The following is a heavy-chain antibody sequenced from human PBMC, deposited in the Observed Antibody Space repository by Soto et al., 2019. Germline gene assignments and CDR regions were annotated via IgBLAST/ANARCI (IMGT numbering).Heavy chain of an antibody. Sequence: GGSLRLSCAASGFTFRHYSMHWVRQAPGKGLEWVAYISTSSSPRYYADSVKGRFTISRDNDRTSIYLEMGSLRDEDTAIYYCARDALKYYDSDGRHAGWGPGT. CDR3: ARDALKYYDSDGRHAG. J-gene: IGHJ4*02. CDR2: ISTSSSPR. D-gene: IGHD3-16*01. V-gene: IGHV3-48*02. CDR1: GFTFRHYS.